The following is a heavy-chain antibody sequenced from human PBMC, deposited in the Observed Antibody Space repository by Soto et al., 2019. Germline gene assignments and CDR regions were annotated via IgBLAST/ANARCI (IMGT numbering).Heavy chain of an antibody. D-gene: IGHD2-2*01. J-gene: IGHJ5*02. CDR1: GGSFSGYY. CDR2: INHSGST. Sequence: SETLSLTCAAYGGSFSGYYWSWIRQPPGKGLEWIGEINHSGSTNYNPSLKSRVTISVDTSKNQFSLKLSSVTAADTAVYYCARRNIVVVPAAMQLHTSTTNWFDPWGQGTLVTVSS. V-gene: IGHV4-34*01. CDR3: ARRNIVVVPAAMQLHTSTTNWFDP.